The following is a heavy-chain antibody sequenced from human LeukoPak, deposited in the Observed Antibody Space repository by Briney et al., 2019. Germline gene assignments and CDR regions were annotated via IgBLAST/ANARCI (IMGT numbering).Heavy chain of an antibody. Sequence: ASVKVSCKASGYTFTSYYMHWVRQAPGQGLEWTGIINPSGGSTSYAQKFQGRVTMTRDTSTSTVYKELSSLRSEDTAVYYCARDAGIAARTYYFDYWGQGTLVTVSS. D-gene: IGHD6-6*01. CDR1: GYTFTSYY. CDR2: INPSGGST. CDR3: ARDAGIAARTYYFDY. V-gene: IGHV1-46*01. J-gene: IGHJ4*02.